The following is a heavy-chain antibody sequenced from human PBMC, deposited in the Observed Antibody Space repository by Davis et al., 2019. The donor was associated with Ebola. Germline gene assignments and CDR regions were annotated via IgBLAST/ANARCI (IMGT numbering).Heavy chain of an antibody. V-gene: IGHV3-23*01. D-gene: IGHD5-18*01. Sequence: SCKASGYTFTSYGISWVRQAPGKGLEWVSAISGSGGSTYYADSVTGRFTISRDNSKNTLYLQMNSLRAEDTAVNYCAKGSWIQLWLLDYWGQGTLVTVSS. CDR1: GYTFTSYG. J-gene: IGHJ4*02. CDR2: ISGSGGST. CDR3: AKGSWIQLWLLDY.